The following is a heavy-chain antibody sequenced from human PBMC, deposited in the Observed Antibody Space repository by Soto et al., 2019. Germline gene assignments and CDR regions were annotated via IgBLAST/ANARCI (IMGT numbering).Heavy chain of an antibody. CDR3: AREVTSFGVVYGMDV. Sequence: GGSLRLSCAASGFTVSSNYMRWVRQAPGKGLEWVSVIYSGGSTYYADSVKGRFTIFRDNSTNTLYLQMNSLRAEDTAVYYCAREVTSFGVVYGMDVWGQGTTVTVSS. CDR2: IYSGGST. J-gene: IGHJ6*02. CDR1: GFTVSSNY. D-gene: IGHD3-3*01. V-gene: IGHV3-53*01.